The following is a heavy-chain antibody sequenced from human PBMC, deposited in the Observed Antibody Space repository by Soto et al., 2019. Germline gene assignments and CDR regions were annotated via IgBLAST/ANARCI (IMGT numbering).Heavy chain of an antibody. CDR1: GVSLTSHY. J-gene: IGHJ6*02. CDR3: ARLRDRSGTGSIYNGMDV. D-gene: IGHD3-22*01. Sequence: QVHLQESGPELVKPSETLSLTCRVSGVSLTSHYWTWIRQSPGKGLEWIGYIYYSGSTNYSPSLKSRLTMSIDTPSNQFSLNLSSVTAADTAIYYCARLRDRSGTGSIYNGMDVWGPGTMVTVSS. CDR2: IYYSGST. V-gene: IGHV4-59*11.